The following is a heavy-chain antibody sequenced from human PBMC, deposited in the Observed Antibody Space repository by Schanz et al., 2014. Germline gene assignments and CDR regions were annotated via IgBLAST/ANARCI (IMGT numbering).Heavy chain of an antibody. CDR2: FNDGGVNK. CDR1: TSIFNHAW. V-gene: IGHV3-23*04. CDR3: ARDHTTESYYSAGPPIDY. D-gene: IGHD1-26*01. J-gene: IGHJ4*02. Sequence: EVQLVESGGGLVKPGGSLRLSCAASTSIFNHAWMSWVRQAPGKGLEWVSSFNDGGVNKYYADSVKGRFTISSDNSKNTLFLQMNSLRAEDTAVYYCARDHTTESYYSAGPPIDYWGQGTLLTVSS.